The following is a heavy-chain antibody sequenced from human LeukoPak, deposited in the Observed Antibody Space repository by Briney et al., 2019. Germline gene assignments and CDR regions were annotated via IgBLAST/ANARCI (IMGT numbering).Heavy chain of an antibody. V-gene: IGHV4-34*01. CDR3: ARGQGATVPQVGKNWFDP. D-gene: IGHD1-26*01. CDR1: IDSFSNYH. CDR2: VNESGGT. J-gene: IGHJ5*02. Sequence: SETLSLICAVYIDSFSNYHWNWIRQTPAKGMEWIGEVNESGGTNISPSLRSRVILSVDTSKNQFSLKLISVTVADTAIYYCARGQGATVPQVGKNWFDPWGQGTRVTVSS.